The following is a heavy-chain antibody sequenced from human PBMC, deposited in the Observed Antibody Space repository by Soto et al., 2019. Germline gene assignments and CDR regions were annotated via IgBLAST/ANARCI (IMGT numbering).Heavy chain of an antibody. V-gene: IGHV4-39*07. D-gene: IGHD1-26*01. Sequence: PSETLSLTCTVSGGSISSTTYYWGWIRQPPGRGLEWIGSIHNTGSTYYSPSLRSRVTISVDTSKNQFSLKLSSVTAADTAVYYCARETTGSYDDAFDIWGKGTMVTVSS. CDR1: GGSISSTTYY. CDR2: IHNTGST. J-gene: IGHJ3*02. CDR3: ARETTGSYDDAFDI.